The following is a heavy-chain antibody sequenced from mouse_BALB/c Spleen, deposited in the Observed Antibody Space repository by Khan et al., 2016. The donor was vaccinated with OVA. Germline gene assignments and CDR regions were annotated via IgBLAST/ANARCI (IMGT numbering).Heavy chain of an antibody. J-gene: IGHJ1*01. CDR2: VNPNNGGT. D-gene: IGHD1-1*01. CDR1: GYSFTGYY. Sequence: VQLKQSGPDLVKPGASVKISCKASGYSFTGYYIHWVKQSHGKSLEWIGRVNPNNGGTNSNQKFKGKAILTEDKSSNTSYMELRSLTSEDSAVYSCASYHGYFDVWGAGTTLTVSS. V-gene: IGHV1-34*01. CDR3: ASYHGYFDV.